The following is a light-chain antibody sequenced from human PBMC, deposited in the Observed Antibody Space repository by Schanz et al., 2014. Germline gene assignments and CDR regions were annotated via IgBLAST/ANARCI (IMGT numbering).Light chain of an antibody. CDR2: DVS. Sequence: DIVMTQSPATLSVSPGERATLSCRASQSVSSNLAWYQQNPGQAPRLLIHDVSKRASGIADRFSGSGSGTEFTLTISSLQPDDFATYYCQQYNSYPLTFGQGTKVEIK. V-gene: IGKV3D-15*01. CDR3: QQYNSYPLT. J-gene: IGKJ1*01. CDR1: QSVSSN.